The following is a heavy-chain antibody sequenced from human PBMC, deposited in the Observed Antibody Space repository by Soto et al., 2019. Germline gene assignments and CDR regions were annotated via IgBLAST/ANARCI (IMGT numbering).Heavy chain of an antibody. J-gene: IGHJ4*02. Sequence: QVQLQESGPGLVKPSQTLSLTCTVSGGSISSGGYYWSWIRQHPGKGLEWIGYIYYSGSTYYNPSLKSRVTISVDTSKNQFSPKLSSVTAADTAVYYCARERSGSQLFDYWGQGTLVTVSS. D-gene: IGHD1-26*01. V-gene: IGHV4-31*03. CDR1: GGSISSGGYY. CDR3: ARERSGSQLFDY. CDR2: IYYSGST.